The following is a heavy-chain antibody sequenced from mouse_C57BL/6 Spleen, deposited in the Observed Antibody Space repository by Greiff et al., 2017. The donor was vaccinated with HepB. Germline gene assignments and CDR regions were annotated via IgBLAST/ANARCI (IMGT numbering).Heavy chain of an antibody. D-gene: IGHD2-3*01. CDR2: IDPSDSYT. J-gene: IGHJ4*01. CDR3: ARGGYSYAMDY. Sequence: QVQLKQSGAELVKPGASVKLSCKASGYTFTSYWMQWVKQRPGQGLEWIGEIDPSDSYTNYNQKFKGKATLTVDTSSSTAYMQLSSLTSEDSAVYYCARGGYSYAMDYWGQGTSVTVSS. CDR1: GYTFTSYW. V-gene: IGHV1-50*01.